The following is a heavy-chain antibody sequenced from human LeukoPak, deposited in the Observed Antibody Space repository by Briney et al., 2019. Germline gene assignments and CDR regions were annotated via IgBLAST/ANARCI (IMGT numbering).Heavy chain of an antibody. V-gene: IGHV1-18*01. D-gene: IGHD3-10*01. J-gene: IGHJ5*02. CDR1: VYTFTNYG. CDR3: ARTEYSYGSGGLTFDP. CDR2: INSYNCNT. Sequence: AAVKVSCKASVYTFTNYGISWVRQAPGQGLEWMGLINSYNCNTNYAQKLQGRVTMTTDTSPSTHYMWLRRLRSAGTAVYYCARTEYSYGSGGLTFDPWGPGTLVTVSS.